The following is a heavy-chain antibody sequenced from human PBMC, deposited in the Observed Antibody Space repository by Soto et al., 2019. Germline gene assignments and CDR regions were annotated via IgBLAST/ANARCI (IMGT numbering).Heavy chain of an antibody. CDR2: INHSGST. J-gene: IGHJ6*02. Sequence: SETLSLTCAVYGGSFSGYYWSWIRQPPGKGLEWIGEINHSGSTNYNPSLKSRVTISVDTSKNQFSLKLSSVTAADTAVYYCAATGLRRRNYGMDVWGQGTTVTVSS. CDR1: GGSFSGYY. V-gene: IGHV4-34*01. D-gene: IGHD3-10*01. CDR3: AATGLRRRNYGMDV.